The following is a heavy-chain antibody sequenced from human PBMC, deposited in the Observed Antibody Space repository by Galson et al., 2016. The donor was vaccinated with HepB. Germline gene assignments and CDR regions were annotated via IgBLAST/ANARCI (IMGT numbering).Heavy chain of an antibody. CDR3: ATHNAWRFDS. CDR2: LQPDGTDG. Sequence: SLRLSCAASGFTFRNSWMSWVRQAPGKGLEWLAALQPDGTDGYYLNSVKGRFTISRDNAENTLYLEITSLTVEDTAVYYCATHNAWRFDSWGQGTLVTVSS. V-gene: IGHV3-7*01. D-gene: IGHD1-1*01. CDR1: GFTFRNSW. J-gene: IGHJ4*02.